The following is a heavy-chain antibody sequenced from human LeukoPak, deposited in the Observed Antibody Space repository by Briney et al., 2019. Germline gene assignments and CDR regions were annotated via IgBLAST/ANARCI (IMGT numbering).Heavy chain of an antibody. CDR2: IYFSET. Sequence: KPSETLSLTCTVSGGSSSDTTYYWTWIRQPPGKGLEWIASIYFSETKYNPSLESRVTISGDTSKNQFSLKLSSVTAADTAVYYCASPSKLVISRGGFDIWGQGTVVTVSA. CDR1: GGSSSDTTYY. J-gene: IGHJ3*02. V-gene: IGHV4-39*01. D-gene: IGHD3-22*01. CDR3: ASPSKLVISRGGFDI.